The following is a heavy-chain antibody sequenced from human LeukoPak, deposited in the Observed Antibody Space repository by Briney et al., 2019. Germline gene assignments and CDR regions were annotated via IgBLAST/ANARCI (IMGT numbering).Heavy chain of an antibody. Sequence: RASVKVSCKASGGTFSGYAISWVRQAPGQGLEWMGRIIAIVDVPNYAQNFQGRVTITADRSTNTAYMELSSLTSEDTAVYYCARLVGKVDCWGQGTLVTVSS. J-gene: IGHJ4*02. CDR1: GGTFSGYA. CDR3: ARLVGKVDC. V-gene: IGHV1-69*04. CDR2: IIAIVDVP. D-gene: IGHD6-13*01.